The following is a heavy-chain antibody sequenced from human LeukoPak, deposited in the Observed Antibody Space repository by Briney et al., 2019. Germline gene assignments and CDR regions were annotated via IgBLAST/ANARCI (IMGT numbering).Heavy chain of an antibody. J-gene: IGHJ5*02. D-gene: IGHD3-22*01. CDR3: ARANPYYYDSSGYSASRRDWFDP. Sequence: ASVKVSCKASGYTFTGYYMHWARQAPGQGLEWMGRINPNSGGTNYAQKFQGRVTMTRDTSISTAYMELSRLRSDDTAVYYCARANPYYYDSSGYSASRRDWFDPWGQGTLVTVSS. CDR2: INPNSGGT. CDR1: GYTFTGYY. V-gene: IGHV1-2*06.